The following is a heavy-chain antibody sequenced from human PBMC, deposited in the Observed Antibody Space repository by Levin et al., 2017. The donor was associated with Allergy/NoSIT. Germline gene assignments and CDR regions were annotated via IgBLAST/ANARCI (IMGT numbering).Heavy chain of an antibody. D-gene: IGHD3-3*02. CDR2: IWPGDSDT. CDR3: ASHFENFQH. V-gene: IGHV5-51*01. Sequence: KVSCRASGYGFTNYWIGWVRQMPGKGLEWMGIIWPGDSDTRYSPSFQGQITISADKSISTAYLQWTSLKASDSAMYYCASHFENFQHWGQGTLVTVSS. J-gene: IGHJ1*01. CDR1: GYGFTNYW.